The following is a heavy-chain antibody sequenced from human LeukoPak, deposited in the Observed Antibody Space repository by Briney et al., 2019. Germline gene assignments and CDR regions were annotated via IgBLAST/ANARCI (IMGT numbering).Heavy chain of an antibody. CDR2: INHSGST. J-gene: IGHJ4*02. Sequence: PSETLSLTCAVYGGSFSGYYWSWIRQPPGKGLEWIGEINHSGSTNCNPSLKSRVTISVDTSKNQFSLKLSSVTAADTAVYYCARANLRWYQIGGLDYWGQGTLVTVSS. CDR3: ARANLRWYQIGGLDY. D-gene: IGHD4-23*01. V-gene: IGHV4-34*01. CDR1: GGSFSGYY.